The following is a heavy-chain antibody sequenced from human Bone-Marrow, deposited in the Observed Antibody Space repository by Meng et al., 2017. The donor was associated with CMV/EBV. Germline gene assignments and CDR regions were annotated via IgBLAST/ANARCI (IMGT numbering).Heavy chain of an antibody. J-gene: IGHJ4*02. CDR2: INPSSGVT. V-gene: IGHV1-2*02. Sequence: KCSCKTSGYRFSGNYRQWVRQAPGHGLEWMGWINPSSGVTRYAQKFQGRVTMTRDTSISTVYMELSSLTFDDTAVYYCARDSTPIDYWGPGTLVTVSS. CDR1: GYRFSGNY. CDR3: ARDSTPIDY. D-gene: IGHD2-15*01.